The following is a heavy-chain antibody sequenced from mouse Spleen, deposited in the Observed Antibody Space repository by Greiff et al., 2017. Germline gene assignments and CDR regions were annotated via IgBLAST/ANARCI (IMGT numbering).Heavy chain of an antibody. CDR1: GYTFSSYW. CDR3: ARGSPITTVVATGMDY. V-gene: IGHV1-9*01. D-gene: IGHD1-1*01. J-gene: IGHJ4*01. CDR2: ILPGSGST. Sequence: VQLQQSGAELMKPGASVKISCKATGYTFSSYWIEWVKQRPGHGLEWIGEILPGSGSTNYNEKFKGKATFTADTSSNTAYMQLSSLTSEDSAVYYCARGSPITTVVATGMDYWGQGTSVTVSS.